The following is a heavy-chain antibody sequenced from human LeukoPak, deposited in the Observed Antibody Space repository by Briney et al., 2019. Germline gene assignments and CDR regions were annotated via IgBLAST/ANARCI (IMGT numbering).Heavy chain of an antibody. CDR1: GYSFTTYW. D-gene: IGHD2-8*01. CDR3: ASRLQRGVEKYAFDT. J-gene: IGHJ3*02. Sequence: GESLKISCKGSGYSFTTYWIGWVRQMPGKGLEWMGIIYPGDSDTRYSPSFQGQVTISADKSISTAYLQWSSLKASDTAMYYCASRLQRGVEKYAFDTWGKGKMVTVSS. CDR2: IYPGDSDT. V-gene: IGHV5-51*01.